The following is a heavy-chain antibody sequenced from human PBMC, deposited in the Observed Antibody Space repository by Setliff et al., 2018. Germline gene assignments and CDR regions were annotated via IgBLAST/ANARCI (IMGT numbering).Heavy chain of an antibody. J-gene: IGHJ6*03. CDR2: INPNSGGT. CDR3: ARGRGSYYYMDV. CDR1: GYTFTGYY. V-gene: IGHV1-2*06. Sequence: ASVKVSCKASGYTFTGYYMHWVRQAPGQGLEWMGRINPNSGGTNYAQKFRGRVTMTRDTSISTAYMELSRLRSDDTAVYYCARGRGSYYYMDVWGKGTTVTVSS. D-gene: IGHD1-26*01.